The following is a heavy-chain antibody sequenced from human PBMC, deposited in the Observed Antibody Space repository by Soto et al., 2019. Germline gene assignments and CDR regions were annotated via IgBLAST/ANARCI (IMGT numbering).Heavy chain of an antibody. V-gene: IGHV3-64D*09. J-gene: IGHJ4*02. CDR1: GFTFSSYA. CDR2: ISSSGGST. Sequence: GESLSLSCSASGFTFSSYARHWIRQAPGKGLEYVSAISSSGGSTYYSDSVNGRFTISRDNSKNTLYLQMRSLSAEDSSVYYCVKGGETGTSDHWGQGTLVTVSS. CDR3: VKGGETGTSDH.